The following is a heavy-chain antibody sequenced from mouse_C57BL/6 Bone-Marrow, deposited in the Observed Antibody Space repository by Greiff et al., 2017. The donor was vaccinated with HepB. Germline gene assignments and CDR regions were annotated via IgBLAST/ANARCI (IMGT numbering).Heavy chain of an antibody. CDR2: IDPANGNT. CDR1: GFNIKNTY. CDR3: GRGTDDSSGPWFAY. V-gene: IGHV14-3*01. J-gene: IGHJ3*01. Sequence: EVQLQQSVAELVRPGASVKLSCTASGFNIKNTYMPWVKQRPEQGLEWIGRIDPANGNTKYAPKFQGKATITADTSSNTAYLQLSSLTSEDTAIYYGGRGTDDSSGPWFAYWGQGTLVTVSA. D-gene: IGHD3-2*02.